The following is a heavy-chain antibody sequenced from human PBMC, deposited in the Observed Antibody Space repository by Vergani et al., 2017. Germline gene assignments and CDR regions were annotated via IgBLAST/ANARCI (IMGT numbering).Heavy chain of an antibody. CDR3: ARVRRGWYTGGFDP. J-gene: IGHJ5*02. V-gene: IGHV3-30*01. CDR1: GFTFSSYA. D-gene: IGHD6-19*01. CDR2: ISYDGSNK. Sequence: QVQLVESGGGVVQPGRSLRLSCAASGFTFSSYAMHWVRQAPGKGLEWVAVISYDGSNKYYADSVKGRFTISRDNSKNTLYMQMNSLRAEDTAVYYCARVRRGWYTGGFDPWGQGTLVTVSS.